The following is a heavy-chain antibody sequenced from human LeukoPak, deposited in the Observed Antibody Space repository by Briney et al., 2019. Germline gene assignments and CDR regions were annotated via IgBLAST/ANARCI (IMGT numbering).Heavy chain of an antibody. CDR2: ISSSSSYI. D-gene: IGHD6-19*01. V-gene: IGHV3-21*01. J-gene: IGHJ4*02. CDR1: GFTFSSYS. CDR3: ARNGYSSGWLLDY. Sequence: PGGSLRLSCAASGFTFSSYSMNWVRQAPGKGLEWVSSISSSSSYIYYADSVKGRFTISRDNAKNSLYLQMNSLRAEDTAVYHCARNGYSSGWLLDYWGQGTLVTVSS.